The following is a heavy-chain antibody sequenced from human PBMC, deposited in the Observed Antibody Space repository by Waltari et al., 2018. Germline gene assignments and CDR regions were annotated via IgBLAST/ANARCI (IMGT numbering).Heavy chain of an antibody. D-gene: IGHD6-25*01. V-gene: IGHV4-59*11. CDR1: GGSISSQY. CDR2: ISYSGTT. J-gene: IGHJ3*02. CDR3: ARGWGSSGGWEEENPHGFDS. Sequence: QVQLQGSGPGLVKASETLSLTCTVSGGSISSQYWSWIRHSPGKGLEYIGHISYSGTTHYNPSLKSRVTIVLDTSENQFSLRLTSVTAADTAVYYCARGWGSSGGWEEENPHGFDSWGQGTTVTVSS.